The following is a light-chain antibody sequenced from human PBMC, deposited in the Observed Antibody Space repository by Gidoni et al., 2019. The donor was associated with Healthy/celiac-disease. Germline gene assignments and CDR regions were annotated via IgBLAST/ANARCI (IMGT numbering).Light chain of an antibody. CDR3: QQYNNWPPST. CDR1: QSVSSN. CDR2: GAS. J-gene: IGKJ2*01. V-gene: IGKV3-15*01. Sequence: ELVMTQSPATLSVSPGERATLSCRASQSVSSNLAWYQQKPGQAPRLLIYGASTRATGIPARFSGSGSGTEFTLTISSLQSEDFAVYYCQQYNNWPPSTFGQGTKLEIK.